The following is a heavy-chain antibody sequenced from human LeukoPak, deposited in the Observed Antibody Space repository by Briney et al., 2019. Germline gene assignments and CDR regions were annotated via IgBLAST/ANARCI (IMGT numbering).Heavy chain of an antibody. D-gene: IGHD3-10*01. V-gene: IGHV5-51*01. CDR2: IYPGDSDT. J-gene: IGHJ5*02. Sequence: GESLKISCKGSGYSFTSYWIGWVRQMPGKGLEWMGIIYPGDSDTRYSPSFQGQVTISADKSISTAYLQWSSLKVSDTAMYYCARPGSGSYYNVWYWFDPWGQGTLVTVSS. CDR1: GYSFTSYW. CDR3: ARPGSGSYYNVWYWFDP.